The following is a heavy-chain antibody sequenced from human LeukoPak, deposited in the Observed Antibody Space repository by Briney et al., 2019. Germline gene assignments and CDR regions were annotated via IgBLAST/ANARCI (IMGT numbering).Heavy chain of an antibody. CDR2: ISAYKGNT. CDR1: GYTFTSYG. CDR3: ARRFSSTTFYYYGMDV. V-gene: IGHV1-18*01. J-gene: IGHJ6*02. Sequence: GASVKVSCKASGYTFTSYGISWVRQAPGQGLEWMGWISAYKGNTNYAQKLQGRVTMTTDTSTSTAYMELRSLRSDDTAVYYCARRFSSTTFYYYGMDVWGQGTTVTVSS. D-gene: IGHD1-26*01.